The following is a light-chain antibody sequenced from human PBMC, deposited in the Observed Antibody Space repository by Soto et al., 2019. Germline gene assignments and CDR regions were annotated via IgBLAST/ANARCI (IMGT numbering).Light chain of an antibody. CDR2: AAY. V-gene: IGKV1-27*01. CDR1: QDISTY. J-gene: IGKJ4*01. CDR3: QKYDNAPLT. Sequence: DIQMTQAPSSLSASVGDRVTITCRARQDISTYLAWYQQKPGKVPKLLISAAYTLQSGVPPRFSGSGSGTDFTLTSSSLQPEDVATYYCQKYDNAPLTFGRGTKVEIK.